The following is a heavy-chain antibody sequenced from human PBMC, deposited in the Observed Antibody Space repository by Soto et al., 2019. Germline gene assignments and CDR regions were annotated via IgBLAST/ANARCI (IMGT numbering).Heavy chain of an antibody. Sequence: GGSLRLSCAASGFTFSSYSMNWVRQAPGKGLEWVSSISSSSSYIYYADSVKGRFTISRDNAKNSLYLQMNSLRAEDTAVYYCARESRGVLRFLEWSSGWGKFDYWGQGTLVTVSS. CDR3: ARESRGVLRFLEWSSGWGKFDY. J-gene: IGHJ4*02. V-gene: IGHV3-21*01. D-gene: IGHD3-3*01. CDR1: GFTFSSYS. CDR2: ISSSSSYI.